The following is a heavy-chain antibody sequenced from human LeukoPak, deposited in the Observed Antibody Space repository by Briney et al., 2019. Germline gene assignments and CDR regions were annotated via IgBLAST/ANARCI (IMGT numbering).Heavy chain of an antibody. CDR2: IYYSGST. CDR3: ARRRWAGTFHGWFDP. CDR1: GGSISSYY. Sequence: SETLSLTRTVSGGSISSYYWSWIRQPPGKGLEWIGYIYYSGSTNYNPSLKSRVTISVDTSKNQFSLKLSSVTAADTAVYYCARRRWAGTFHGWFDPWGQGTLVTVSS. J-gene: IGHJ5*02. D-gene: IGHD6-19*01. V-gene: IGHV4-59*08.